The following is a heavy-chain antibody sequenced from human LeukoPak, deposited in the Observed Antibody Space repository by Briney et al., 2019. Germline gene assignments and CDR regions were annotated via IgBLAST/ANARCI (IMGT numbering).Heavy chain of an antibody. Sequence: RASVKVSCKASGYTFTGYYMHWVRQAPGQGLEWMGWINPNSGGTNYAQKFQGRVTMTRNTSISTAYMELSSLRSEDTAVYYCARKSGYDIIDYWGQGTLVTVSS. CDR3: ARKSGYDIIDY. J-gene: IGHJ4*02. CDR2: INPNSGGT. D-gene: IGHD5-12*01. V-gene: IGHV1-2*02. CDR1: GYTFTGYY.